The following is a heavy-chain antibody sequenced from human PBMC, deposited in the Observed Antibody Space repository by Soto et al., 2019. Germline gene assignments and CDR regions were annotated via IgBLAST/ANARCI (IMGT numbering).Heavy chain of an antibody. CDR1: GGTFSSYA. V-gene: IGHV1-69*01. CDR3: ARRDAIDRYVPFYYYGMDV. CDR2: IIPIFGTA. D-gene: IGHD2-21*01. Sequence: QVQLVQSGAEVKKPGSSVKVSCKASGGTFSSYAISWVRQAPGQGLEWMGGIIPIFGTANYAQKFQGRVTITADESTSTAYMELCSLRSEDTAVYFCARRDAIDRYVPFYYYGMDVWGQGTTVTVSS. J-gene: IGHJ6*02.